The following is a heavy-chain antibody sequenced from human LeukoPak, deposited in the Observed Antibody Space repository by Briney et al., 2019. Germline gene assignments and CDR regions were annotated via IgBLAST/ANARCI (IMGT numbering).Heavy chain of an antibody. CDR2: ISSSGNTV. J-gene: IGHJ6*04. V-gene: IGHV3-48*03. D-gene: IGHD3-10*01. Sequence: GGSLRLSRAASGFSFTNYDINWVRQAPGKGLEWVSFISSSGNTVYYSESVTGRFTISRDNAKNSVHVQMDSLRADDTALYFCARSRMIHRGSVTMDYGLDVWGKGTTVTVSS. CDR3: ARSRMIHRGSVTMDYGLDV. CDR1: GFSFTNYD.